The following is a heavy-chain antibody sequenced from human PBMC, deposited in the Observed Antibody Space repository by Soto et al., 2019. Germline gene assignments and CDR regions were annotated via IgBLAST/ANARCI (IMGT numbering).Heavy chain of an antibody. CDR2: IGTSNTSI. D-gene: IGHD1-1*01. CDR3: ARQTWNSFAAYFDY. CDR1: GFTFSSYW. J-gene: IGHJ4*02. V-gene: IGHV3-48*02. Sequence: SGGSLRLSCAASGFTFSSYWMNWVRQAPGKGLEWLSYIGTSNTSISYADSVKGRFTISRDNAKNSLYLQMNSLRDEDTAVYYCARQTWNSFAAYFDYWGQGSLVTVSS.